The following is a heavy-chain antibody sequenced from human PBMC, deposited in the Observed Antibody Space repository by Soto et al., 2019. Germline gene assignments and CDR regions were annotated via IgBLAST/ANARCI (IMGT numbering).Heavy chain of an antibody. J-gene: IGHJ4*02. Sequence: QVQLVQSGAEVKKPGASVKVSCKASGYTLTNYYMHWVRQAPGQGLEWMGIINPSDGSTNYAQKIQGRVTMTGDTSTNTAYMELSSLRSDDTAVYYCARLWGGYCGGGSCYSDYWGQGTLVTVSS. V-gene: IGHV1-46*01. D-gene: IGHD2-15*01. CDR2: INPSDGST. CDR3: ARLWGGYCGGGSCYSDY. CDR1: GYTLTNYY.